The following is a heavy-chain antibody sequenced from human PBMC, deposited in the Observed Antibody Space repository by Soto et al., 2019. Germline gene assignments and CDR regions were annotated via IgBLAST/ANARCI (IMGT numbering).Heavy chain of an antibody. CDR3: AKGEGYCSGGSCYPEYFHH. D-gene: IGHD2-15*01. CDR2: ISGSGVTS. V-gene: IGHV3-23*01. CDR1: GFTFSDYA. J-gene: IGHJ1*01. Sequence: GGSLRLSCAASGFTFSDYAMSWVHQTPGKGLEWVSGISGSGVTSYYADSVKGRFTISRDNSKNTLYLQMNSLRAEDTAVYYCAKGEGYCSGGSCYPEYFHHWGQGTLVTVSS.